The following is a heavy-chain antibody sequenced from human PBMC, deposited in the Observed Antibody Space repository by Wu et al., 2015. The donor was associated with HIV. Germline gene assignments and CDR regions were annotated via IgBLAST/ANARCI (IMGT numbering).Heavy chain of an antibody. Sequence: QAQLVQSAGEVKKPGASVRVSCKASGYNFASYGINWVRQTPGQGLEWMGWISAYNGNTNQTRGRLTLTTDTSTDTAYMDLRNLRSDDSGIYFCARDSWRILTVAATTIRGTFDIWGQGTMVTVSS. CDR1: GYNFASYG. J-gene: IGHJ3*02. D-gene: IGHD6-13*01. CDR2: ISAYNGNT. V-gene: IGHV1-18*01. CDR3: ARDSWRILTVAATTIRGTFDI.